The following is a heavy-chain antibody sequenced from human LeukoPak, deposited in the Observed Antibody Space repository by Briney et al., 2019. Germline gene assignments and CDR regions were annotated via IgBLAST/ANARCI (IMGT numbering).Heavy chain of an antibody. CDR2: MSPNSGNT. CDR3: ARENWSPDHFDYFYYMDL. CDR1: EYTFTNFD. D-gene: IGHD3-3*01. J-gene: IGHJ6*03. V-gene: IGHV1-8*01. Sequence: ASVKVSCKAFEYTFTNFDINWVRQAPGQGLEWLGWMSPNSGNTAYAPNFLGRITMTRNTSINTAYLEMSRLNADDTAVYYCARENWSPDHFDYFYYMDLWGEGTTVIVSS.